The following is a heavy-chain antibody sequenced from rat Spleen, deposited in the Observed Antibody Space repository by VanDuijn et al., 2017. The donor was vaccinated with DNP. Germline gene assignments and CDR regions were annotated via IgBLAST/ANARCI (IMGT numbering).Heavy chain of an antibody. CDR2: INKDSRTI. CDR1: GFNFNDYW. Sequence: EVKLVESGGGLVQPGRSLKLSCAASGFNFNDYWMGWVRQAPGKGLEWIGEINKDSRTINYAPSLKDKFTISRDNAKNTLYLQMSKLGSEDTAIYYCARYDGSYYYGRYIDFWGPRTMVTVSS. J-gene: IGHJ1*01. D-gene: IGHD1-12*02. V-gene: IGHV4-2*01. CDR3: ARYDGSYYYGRYIDF.